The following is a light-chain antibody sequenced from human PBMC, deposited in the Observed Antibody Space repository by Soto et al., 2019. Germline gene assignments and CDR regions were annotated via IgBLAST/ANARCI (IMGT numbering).Light chain of an antibody. CDR2: GAS. CDR3: QQDGSS. V-gene: IGKV3-20*01. Sequence: EIGLTQSPGTLSLSPGERATLSCRASQSVSSSYLAWYQQKPGQAPRILIYGASSRATGIPDRFSGSGSGTDFTLTISRLEPEDFAVYYCQQDGSSFGPGTKVDIK. J-gene: IGKJ3*01. CDR1: QSVSSSY.